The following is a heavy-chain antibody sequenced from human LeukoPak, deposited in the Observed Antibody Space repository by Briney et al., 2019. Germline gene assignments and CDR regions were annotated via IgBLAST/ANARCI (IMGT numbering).Heavy chain of an antibody. CDR3: ARGRAEVGAFHFDY. CDR2: IYYSGST. V-gene: IGHV4-59*01. D-gene: IGHD1-26*01. J-gene: IGHJ4*02. Sequence: SETLSLTCTVSGGSISSYYWSWIRQPPGKGLEWIGYIYYSGSTNYNPSLKSRVTKSVDTSKNQFSLKLSSVTAADTAVYYCARGRAEVGAFHFDYWGQGTLVTVSS. CDR1: GGSISSYY.